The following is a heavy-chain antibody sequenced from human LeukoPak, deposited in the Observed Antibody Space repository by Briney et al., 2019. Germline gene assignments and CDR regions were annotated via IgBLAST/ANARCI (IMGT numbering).Heavy chain of an antibody. CDR1: GYTFTSYG. CDR3: ARDKRSIAARDAFDI. D-gene: IGHD6-6*01. J-gene: IGHJ3*02. Sequence: ASVKVSCKASGYTFTSYGISWVRQAPGQGLEWMGIINPSGGSTSYAQKFQGRVTMTRDTSTSTVYMELSSLRSEDTAVYYCARDKRSIAARDAFDIWGQGTMVTVSS. CDR2: INPSGGST. V-gene: IGHV1-46*01.